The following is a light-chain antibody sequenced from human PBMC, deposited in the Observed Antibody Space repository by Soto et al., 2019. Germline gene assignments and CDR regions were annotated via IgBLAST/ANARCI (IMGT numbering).Light chain of an antibody. CDR3: QQSYTTPRT. J-gene: IGKJ1*01. Sequence: DIQMTQSPSSLSASVGDRVTMTFRASQNINTYLNWYQQEPGKALKLLIYGTSSLQSGVPSRFSGSGSGTDFTLTISSLQPEDFATYYCQQSYTTPRTFGQGTKVDI. CDR2: GTS. CDR1: QNINTY. V-gene: IGKV1-39*01.